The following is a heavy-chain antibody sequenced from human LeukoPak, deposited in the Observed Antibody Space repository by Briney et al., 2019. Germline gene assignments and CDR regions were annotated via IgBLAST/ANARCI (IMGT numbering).Heavy chain of an antibody. J-gene: IGHJ5*02. CDR3: ARDLAPHTMTFYNWFDP. D-gene: IGHD3-22*01. V-gene: IGHV3-21*01. Sequence: GGSLRLSCAASGFTFSSYSMNWVRQAPGKGLEWVSSISSSSSYVYYADSVKGRFTISRDNAKNSLYLQMNSLRAEDTAVYYCARDLAPHTMTFYNWFDPWGQGTLVTVSS. CDR1: GFTFSSYS. CDR2: ISSSSSYV.